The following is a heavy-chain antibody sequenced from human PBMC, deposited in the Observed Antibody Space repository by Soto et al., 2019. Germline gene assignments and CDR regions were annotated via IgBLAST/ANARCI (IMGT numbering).Heavy chain of an antibody. D-gene: IGHD5-18*01. CDR3: ARDPPRRYNSGQGLDY. CDR2: ISTYYDNT. CDR1: GYTFTSYG. Sequence: ASVKVSCKASGYTFTSYGISWVRQAPGQGLEWMGWISTYYDNTNYAQNLRGRVTMTTDTYTSTAYMELRSLRSDDTAVYYCARDPPRRYNSGQGLDYWGQGTLVTVSA. V-gene: IGHV1-18*04. J-gene: IGHJ4*02.